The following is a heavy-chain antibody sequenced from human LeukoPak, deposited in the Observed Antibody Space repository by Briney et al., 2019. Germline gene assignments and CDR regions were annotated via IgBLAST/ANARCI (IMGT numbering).Heavy chain of an antibody. D-gene: IGHD3/OR15-3a*01. CDR1: GFIFSSYA. CDR2: IRSNGGAT. CDR3: ANSWTPQYYFEN. V-gene: IGHV3-23*01. J-gene: IGHJ4*02. Sequence: PGGSLRLSCAASGFIFSSYAMNWVRQAPGEGLQWVSSIRSNGGATYYADSVKGRFTITKDNSKNTLYLQMNSLRVEDTAFYYCANSWTPQYYFENWGQGTLVTVSS.